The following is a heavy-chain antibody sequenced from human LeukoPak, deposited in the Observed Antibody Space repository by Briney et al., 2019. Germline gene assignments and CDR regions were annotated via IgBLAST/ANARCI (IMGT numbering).Heavy chain of an antibody. J-gene: IGHJ6*02. D-gene: IGHD1-26*01. CDR1: GFTFSSYA. V-gene: IGHV3-23*01. CDR2: ISGSGGST. Sequence: GGSLRLSCAASGFTFSSYAMSWVRQAPGKGLEWVSAISGSGGSTYYADSVKGRFTISRDNSKNTLYLQMTSLRAEDTAVYHCAKGTGSSETSYYYYGMDVWGQGTTVTVSS. CDR3: AKGTGSSETSYYYYGMDV.